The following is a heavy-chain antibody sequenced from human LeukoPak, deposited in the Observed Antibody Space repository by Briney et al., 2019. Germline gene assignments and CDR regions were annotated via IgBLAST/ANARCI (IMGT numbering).Heavy chain of an antibody. CDR3: ARDPPWGTGFADAFDI. Sequence: ASVKVSCETSGYTFNTFGINWVRQAPDQGLEWMGWISTYNERRDYSEKFQGRIAFTTDTATTTVYMELTALTATDTAVYYCARDPPWGTGFADAFDIWGQGTVVVVSS. D-gene: IGHD3-16*01. J-gene: IGHJ3*02. V-gene: IGHV1-18*01. CDR1: GYTFNTFG. CDR2: ISTYNERR.